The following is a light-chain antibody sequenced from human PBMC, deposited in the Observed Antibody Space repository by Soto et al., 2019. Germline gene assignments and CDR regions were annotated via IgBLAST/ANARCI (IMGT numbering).Light chain of an antibody. J-gene: IGKJ5*01. CDR3: QQHNGYAPIT. V-gene: IGKV1-5*01. CDR2: DAS. CDR1: QSISGW. Sequence: DIQMTQSPSTLSASVVDRVTITCRASQSISGWLAWYQQKPGKAPKLLIYDASTLETGVPSRFSGSGSGTEFTLTISRLQSDDFATYYCQQHNGYAPITFGQGTRLEI.